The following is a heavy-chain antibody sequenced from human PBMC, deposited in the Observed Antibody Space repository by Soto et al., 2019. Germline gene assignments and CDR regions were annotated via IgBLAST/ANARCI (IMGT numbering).Heavy chain of an antibody. V-gene: IGHV1-18*01. CDR2: VSGDNGHT. CDR1: GYTFTTHG. CDR3: ARDLGYCRSGICYREWFDP. J-gene: IGHJ5*02. Sequence: QVQLVQSGAEVKKPGASVKVSCKASGYTFTTHGISWVRQAPGQGLEWMGWVSGDNGHTNYAQSLQGRVTMIPDTSTNTAYMELRSLRSDDTAVYYCARDLGYCRSGICYREWFDPWGQGTLVTVSS. D-gene: IGHD2-15*01.